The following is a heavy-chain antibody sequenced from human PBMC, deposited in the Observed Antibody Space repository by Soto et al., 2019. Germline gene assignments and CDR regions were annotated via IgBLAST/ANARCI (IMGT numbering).Heavy chain of an antibody. Sequence: QVQLVQSGAEVKKPGSSVKVSCKASGGTFSSYAISWVRQAPGQGLEWMGGIIPIFGTANYAPKFQGRVTITADESTSTAYMELSSLRSEDTAVYYCAGGASAVAGSINYYYYGMDVWGQGTTFTVSS. CDR2: IIPIFGTA. CDR3: AGGASAVAGSINYYYYGMDV. CDR1: GGTFSSYA. D-gene: IGHD6-19*01. J-gene: IGHJ6*02. V-gene: IGHV1-69*12.